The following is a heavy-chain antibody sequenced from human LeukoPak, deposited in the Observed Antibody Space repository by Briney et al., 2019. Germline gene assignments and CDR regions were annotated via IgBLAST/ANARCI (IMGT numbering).Heavy chain of an antibody. J-gene: IGHJ4*02. V-gene: IGHV3-21*01. CDR2: ISSSSSYI. Sequence: PGGSLRLSCAASGFTFSSYSMNWVRQAPGKGLEWVSSISSSSSYIYYADSVKGRFTISRDNAKNSLYLQMNSLRAEDTAVYYCARWGVWDGYNWADYWGQGTLVTVSS. D-gene: IGHD5-24*01. CDR1: GFTFSSYS. CDR3: ARWGVWDGYNWADY.